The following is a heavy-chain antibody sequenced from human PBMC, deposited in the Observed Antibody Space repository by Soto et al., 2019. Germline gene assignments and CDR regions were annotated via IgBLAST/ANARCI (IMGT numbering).Heavy chain of an antibody. Sequence: QVQRQESGSGLVKPSETLSLTCTVSGGSVSRGKYYWGWIRQPPGKGLEWIGYIFHTGTTNYNPSLKSRVPMSLDTSMIQFSLKLSSVTPADTAVYYCTIAPVSGSYCFDFWGQGTPVTVSS. V-gene: IGHV4-61*01. D-gene: IGHD1-26*01. J-gene: IGHJ4*02. CDR3: TIAPVSGSYCFDF. CDR1: GGSVSRGKYY. CDR2: IFHTGTT.